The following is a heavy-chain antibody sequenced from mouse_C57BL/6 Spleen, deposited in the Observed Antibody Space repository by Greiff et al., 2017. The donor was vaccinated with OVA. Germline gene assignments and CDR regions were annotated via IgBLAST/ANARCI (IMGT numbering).Heavy chain of an antibody. D-gene: IGHD2-3*01. CDR1: GYTFTDYY. CDR2: IYPGSGNT. J-gene: IGHJ2*01. CDR3: SYDGYYFDD. V-gene: IGHV1-76*01. Sequence: VQLQQSGAELVRPGASVKLSCKASGYTFTDYYINWVKQRPGQGLEWIARIYPGSGNTYYNEKFKGKATLTAEKSSSTAYMQLSSLTSEDSAVYFCSYDGYYFDDWGQGTTLTVSS.